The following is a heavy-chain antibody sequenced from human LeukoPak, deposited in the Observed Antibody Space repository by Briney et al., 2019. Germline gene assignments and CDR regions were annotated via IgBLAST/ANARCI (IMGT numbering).Heavy chain of an antibody. CDR2: MNPNSGNT. CDR3: ARDLRGSGSYDFDY. Sequence: GASVKVSCKASGYTFTSYDINWVRQAPGQGLKWMGWMNPNSGNTGYAQKFQGRVTITRNTSISTAYMELSSLRSEDTAVYYCARDLRGSGSYDFDYWGQGTLVTVSS. CDR1: GYTFTSYD. J-gene: IGHJ4*02. D-gene: IGHD3-10*01. V-gene: IGHV1-8*03.